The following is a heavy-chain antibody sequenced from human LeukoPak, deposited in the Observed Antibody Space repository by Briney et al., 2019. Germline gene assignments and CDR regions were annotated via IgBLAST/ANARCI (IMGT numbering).Heavy chain of an antibody. J-gene: IGHJ5*02. Sequence: ASVKVSCKASGGTFSSYAISWVRQAPGQGLEWMGGIIPIFGTANYAQKFQGRVTITADESTSTAYMELSSLRSEDTAVYYCARDMRHYDILTGFAFGFDPRGQGTLVTVSS. CDR3: ARDMRHYDILTGFAFGFDP. V-gene: IGHV1-69*13. CDR2: IIPIFGTA. D-gene: IGHD3-9*01. CDR1: GGTFSSYA.